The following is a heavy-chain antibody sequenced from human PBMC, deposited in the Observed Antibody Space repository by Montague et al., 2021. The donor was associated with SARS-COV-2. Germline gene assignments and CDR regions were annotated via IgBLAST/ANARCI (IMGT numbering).Heavy chain of an antibody. J-gene: IGHJ6*02. V-gene: IGHV4-39*01. CDR1: GGSISSSSYY. Sequence: SETLSLTCTVSGGSISSSSYYWGWIRQPPGKGLEWIGSIHYSGSTYYNPSLKSRVTISVDTSKNQFSLKLSSVTAADTAVYYCARLPIAVAGLLKNYYYGMDVWGQGATVTVSS. D-gene: IGHD6-19*01. CDR3: ARLPIAVAGLLKNYYYGMDV. CDR2: IHYSGST.